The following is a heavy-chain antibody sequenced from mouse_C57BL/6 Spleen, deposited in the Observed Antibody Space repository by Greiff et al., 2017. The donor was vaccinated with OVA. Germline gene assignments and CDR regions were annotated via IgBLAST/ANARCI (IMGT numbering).Heavy chain of an antibody. V-gene: IGHV1-53*01. D-gene: IGHD1-1*01. CDR2: INPSNGGT. CDR3: ARFGPLYGSSPWYFDV. J-gene: IGHJ1*03. CDR1: GYTFTSYW. Sequence: QVQLQQPGTELVKPGASVKLSCKASGYTFTSYWMHWVKQRPGQGLEWIGNINPSNGGTNYNEKFKSKATLTVDKSSSTAYMQLSSLTSEDSAVYYCARFGPLYGSSPWYFDVWGTGTTVTVSS.